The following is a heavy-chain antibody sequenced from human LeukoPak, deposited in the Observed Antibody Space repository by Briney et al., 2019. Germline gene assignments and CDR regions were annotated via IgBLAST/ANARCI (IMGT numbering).Heavy chain of an antibody. D-gene: IGHD3-10*01. V-gene: IGHV4-59*01. Sequence: SETLSHTCTVSGGSISSYYWSWIRQPPGKGLEWIGHIYYSGSTNYNPSLKSRVTISVDTSKDQFSLKLSSVTAADTAVYYCARVHYYGSGSYYFDYWGQGTLVTVSS. CDR2: IYYSGST. CDR1: GGSISSYY. J-gene: IGHJ4*02. CDR3: ARVHYYGSGSYYFDY.